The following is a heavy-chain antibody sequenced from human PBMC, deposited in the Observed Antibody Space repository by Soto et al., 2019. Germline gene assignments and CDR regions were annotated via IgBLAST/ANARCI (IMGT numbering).Heavy chain of an antibody. J-gene: IGHJ4*01. D-gene: IGHD6-13*01. V-gene: IGHV4-59*01. Sequence: SETLSLTCTVSGGSISSYYWSWIRQPPGKGLEWIGYIYYSGSTNYNPSLKSRVTISVDTSKNQFSLKLSSVTAADTAVYYCARSQQIFYYFEYWGHGTLVTVSS. CDR1: GGSISSYY. CDR2: IYYSGST. CDR3: ARSQQIFYYFEY.